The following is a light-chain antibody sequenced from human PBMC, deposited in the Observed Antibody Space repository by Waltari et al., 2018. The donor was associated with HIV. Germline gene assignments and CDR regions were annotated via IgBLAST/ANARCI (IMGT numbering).Light chain of an antibody. CDR1: QSISSW. Sequence: IQITRSPFPLSGCVGERVNVTGRASQSISSWLAWYQQKPGNVPKLLIYRASTLESGVPSRFSGSGSGTEFTLTISSLQPDDFATYYCQQYDNYLWTFGQGTKVEIK. J-gene: IGKJ1*01. V-gene: IGKV1-5*03. CDR3: QQYDNYLWT. CDR2: RAS.